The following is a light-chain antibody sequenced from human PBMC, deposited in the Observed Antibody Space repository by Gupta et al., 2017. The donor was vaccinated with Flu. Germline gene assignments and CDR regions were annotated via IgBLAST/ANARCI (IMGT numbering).Light chain of an antibody. V-gene: IGLV3-21*02. CDR2: DDF. Sequence: SYVLTQPPSVSVAPGQTASNTCGGNNIGSKSVHWYKQKPGQAPVLVVYDDFDRPSGIPERFSGSNSGNTATLTISRVEAGDEADYYCQVWDDSGDHCLFGTGTKVTVL. J-gene: IGLJ1*01. CDR1: NIGSKS. CDR3: QVWDDSGDHCL.